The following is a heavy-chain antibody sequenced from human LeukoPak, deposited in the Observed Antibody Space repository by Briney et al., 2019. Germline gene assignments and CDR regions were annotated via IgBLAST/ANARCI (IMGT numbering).Heavy chain of an antibody. CDR1: GYTLTELS. CDR2: FDPEDGET. CDR3: ATQSRSSGWYGISVYSDY. D-gene: IGHD6-19*01. J-gene: IGHJ4*02. V-gene: IGHV1-24*01. Sequence: ASVKVSCKVSGYTLTELSMHWVRQAPGKGLEWMGGFDPEDGETIYAQKFQGRVTMTEDTSTDTAYMELSSLRSEDTVVYYCATQSRSSGWYGISVYSDYWGQGTLVTVSS.